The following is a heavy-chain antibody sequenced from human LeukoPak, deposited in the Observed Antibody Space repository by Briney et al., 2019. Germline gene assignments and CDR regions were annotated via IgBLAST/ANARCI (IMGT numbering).Heavy chain of an antibody. V-gene: IGHV3-23*01. D-gene: IGHD1-26*01. J-gene: IGHJ3*01. CDR2: IDSSGDDA. CDR1: GFPFNTYS. Sequence: GGSLRLSCEASGFPFNTYSMGWVRQAPGKGLEWVSAIDSSGDDAFYADSVRGRFTLSRDNFKNTMLLQMNSLRAEDTAVYYCAKGPFSGTYNDAFDVWGQGTMVIVSS. CDR3: AKGPFSGTYNDAFDV.